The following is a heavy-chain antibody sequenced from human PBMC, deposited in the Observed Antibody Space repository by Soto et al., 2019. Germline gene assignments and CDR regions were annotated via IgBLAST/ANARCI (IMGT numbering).Heavy chain of an antibody. CDR1: GGTFSTYT. J-gene: IGHJ5*02. V-gene: IGHV1-69*08. D-gene: IGHD4-4*01. CDR2: IIPIIGII. CDR3: AGDPDSHYNDSHAASYP. Sequence: QVQLVQSGAEVKKPGSSVKVSCKASGGTFSTYTITWVRQAPGQGLEWMGRIIPIIGIINSAQKLQGRVTIIADKFTGTAYMELTGLRSDDTAVYYCAGDPDSHYNDSHAASYPWGQGTLVTVSS.